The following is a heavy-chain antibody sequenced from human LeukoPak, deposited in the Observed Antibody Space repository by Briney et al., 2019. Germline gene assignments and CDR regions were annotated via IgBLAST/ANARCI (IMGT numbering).Heavy chain of an antibody. J-gene: IGHJ4*02. CDR3: ARDGRIAVAGTGGFDY. CDR1: GFTFSSYA. D-gene: IGHD6-19*01. V-gene: IGHV3-30-3*01. CDR2: ISYGGSNK. Sequence: GGSLRLSCAASGFTFSSYAMHWVRQAPGKGLEWVAVISYGGSNKYYADSVKGRFTISRDNSKNTLYLQMNSLRAEDTAVYYCARDGRIAVAGTGGFDYWGQGTLVTVSS.